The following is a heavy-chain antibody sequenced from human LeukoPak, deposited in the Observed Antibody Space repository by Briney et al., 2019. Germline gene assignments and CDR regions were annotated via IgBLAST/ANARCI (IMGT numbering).Heavy chain of an antibody. CDR1: GGSISSYY. CDR2: IYYSGST. D-gene: IGHD4-23*01. V-gene: IGHV4-59*01. J-gene: IGHJ6*02. Sequence: SETLSLTCTVSGGSISSYYWSWIRQPPGKGLEWIGYIYYSGSTNYNPSLKSRVTISVDTSTNQFSLKLSSVTAADTAVYYCARYGGDYYGMDVWGQGTRSPSP. CDR3: ARYGGDYYGMDV.